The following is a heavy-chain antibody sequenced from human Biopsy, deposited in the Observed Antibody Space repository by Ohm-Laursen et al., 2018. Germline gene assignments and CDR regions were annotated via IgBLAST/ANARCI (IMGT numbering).Heavy chain of an antibody. CDR2: INQAGTT. D-gene: IGHD2-15*01. J-gene: IGHJ4*02. Sequence: SETLSLTWAVFGKTFSDYQWSWIRQPPGKGLGWIGQINQAGTTNYNPSLKSRVSISADASKYEFSLRLASVTAADTAVYLCGNEVHGRDYWGLGAQVTVSS. CDR1: GKTFSDYQ. V-gene: IGHV4-34*08. CDR3: GNEVHGRDY.